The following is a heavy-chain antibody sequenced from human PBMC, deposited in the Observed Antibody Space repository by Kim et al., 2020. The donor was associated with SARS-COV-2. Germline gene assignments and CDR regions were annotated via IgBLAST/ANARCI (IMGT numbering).Heavy chain of an antibody. J-gene: IGHJ4*02. CDR3: GREPVRRCDH. CDR1: GFTFSTYW. Sequence: GGSLRLSCVVSGFTFSTYWMSWVRQAPGKGLEWLASINEDGSDKKYVDSVKGRFTISRDNAKNSLYLQMNSLRAEDTAVYYCGREPVRRCDHWGQGTLVTVSA. D-gene: IGHD3-10*01. CDR2: INEDGSDK. V-gene: IGHV3-7*01.